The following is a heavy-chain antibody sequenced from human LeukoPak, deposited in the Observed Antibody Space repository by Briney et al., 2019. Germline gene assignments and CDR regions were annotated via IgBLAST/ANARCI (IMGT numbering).Heavy chain of an antibody. CDR3: ARSRGLDLHYYYYMDV. V-gene: IGHV3-53*05. CDR1: GFTVSSNY. Sequence: PGGSLRLSCVASGFTVSSNYMSWVRQAPGKGLEWVSVIYSGGSTYYADSVKGRFTISRDNSKNTLSLQMGSLRAEDMAVYYCARSRGLDLHYYYYMDVWGKGTTVTVSS. CDR2: IYSGGST. J-gene: IGHJ6*03. D-gene: IGHD3-10*01.